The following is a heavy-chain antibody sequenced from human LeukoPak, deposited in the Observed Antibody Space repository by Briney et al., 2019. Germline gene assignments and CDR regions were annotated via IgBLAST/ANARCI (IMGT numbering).Heavy chain of an antibody. CDR2: ISAYNGNT. Sequence: ASVKVSCKASGYTFTSYGISWVRQAPGQGLEGMGWISAYNGNTNYAQKLQGRVTMTTDTSTSTAYMELRSLRSDDTAVYYCARRKINYGAFDIWGQGTMVTVSS. CDR1: GYTFTSYG. J-gene: IGHJ3*02. CDR3: ARRKINYGAFDI. V-gene: IGHV1-18*01. D-gene: IGHD3-10*01.